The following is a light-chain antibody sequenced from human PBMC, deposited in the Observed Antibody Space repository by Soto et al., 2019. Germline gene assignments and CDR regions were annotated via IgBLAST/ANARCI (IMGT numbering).Light chain of an antibody. J-gene: IGKJ5*01. CDR1: QGITNTY. Sequence: DIVWTQSPGTLSLSPGERATLSCRASQGITNTYLAWYQQNPGQAPSLLIYGASIRATGIPDRFSGSWSGTACTITISRLETEHLSVYDCQQYGGSQPVTFGKGKRLEI. CDR3: QQYGGSQPVT. CDR2: GAS. V-gene: IGKV3-20*01.